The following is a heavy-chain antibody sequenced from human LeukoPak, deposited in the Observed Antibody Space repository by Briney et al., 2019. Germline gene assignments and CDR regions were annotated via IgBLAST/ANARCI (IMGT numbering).Heavy chain of an antibody. J-gene: IGHJ5*02. D-gene: IGHD3-22*01. CDR3: ARVWSSGYYYTSHWFDP. Sequence: PSETLSLTCTVSGGSIGSGGYYWSWIRQHPGKGQEWIGYIYYSGSTYYNPSLKSRVTISVDTSKNQFSLKLSSVTAADTAVYYCARVWSSGYYYTSHWFDPWGQGTLVTVSS. CDR1: GGSIGSGGYY. V-gene: IGHV4-31*03. CDR2: IYYSGST.